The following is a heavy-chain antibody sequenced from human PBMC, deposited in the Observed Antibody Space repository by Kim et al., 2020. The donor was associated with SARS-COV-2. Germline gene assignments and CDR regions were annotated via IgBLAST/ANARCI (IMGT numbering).Heavy chain of an antibody. CDR1: GFTFGDYA. Sequence: GGSLRLSCAASGFTFGDYAMHWVRQAPGKGLEWVSGISWNSGSIGYADSVKGRFTISRDNAKNSLYLQMNSLRAEDTALYYCAKDMHNHKVIAAALGGMDVWGKGTTVTVSS. J-gene: IGHJ6*04. CDR2: ISWNSGSI. D-gene: IGHD6-13*01. CDR3: AKDMHNHKVIAAALGGMDV. V-gene: IGHV3-9*01.